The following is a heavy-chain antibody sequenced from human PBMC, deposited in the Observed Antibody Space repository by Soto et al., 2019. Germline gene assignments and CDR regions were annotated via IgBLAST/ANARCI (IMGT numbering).Heavy chain of an antibody. CDR2: IKQDGSEK. J-gene: IGHJ6*03. Sequence: GGSLRLSCAASGFTFSSYWMSWVRQAPGKGLEWVANIKQDGSEKYYVDSVKGRFTISRDNAKNSLYLQMNSLRAEDTAVYYCAKETARDPVTTRYYYYYYMDVWGKGTTVTVSS. CDR1: GFTFSSYW. CDR3: AKETARDPVTTRYYYYYYMDV. V-gene: IGHV3-7*01. D-gene: IGHD4-17*01.